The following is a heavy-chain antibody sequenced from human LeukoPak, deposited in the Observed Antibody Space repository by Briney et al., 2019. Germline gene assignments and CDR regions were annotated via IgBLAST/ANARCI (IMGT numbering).Heavy chain of an antibody. CDR3: AKNNESLRYFDWLSY. CDR1: GFTFDDYA. V-gene: IGHV3-43D*03. Sequence: PGGSLRLSCAASGFTFDDYAMHRVRQAPGKGLEWVSLISWDGGSTFYADSVKGRFTISRDNSNNSLYLQMNSLKVEDTALYYCAKNNESLRYFDWLSYWGQGTLVTVSS. D-gene: IGHD3-9*01. CDR2: ISWDGGST. J-gene: IGHJ4*02.